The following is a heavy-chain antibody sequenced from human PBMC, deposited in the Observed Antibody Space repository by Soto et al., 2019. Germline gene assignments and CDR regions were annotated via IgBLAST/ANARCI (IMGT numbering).Heavy chain of an antibody. CDR3: ALGYQLHPNNWFDP. CDR1: AGTFSRYA. J-gene: IGHJ5*02. V-gene: IGHV1-69*01. Sequence: QVQLVQSGAEVKKPGSSVKVSCKASAGTFSRYAISWVRQAPGQGLEWMGGIIPIFGTANYAQKFQGRVTITADESTSTAYMELSSLRSEDTAVYYCALGYQLHPNNWFDPWGQGTLVTVSS. CDR2: IIPIFGTA. D-gene: IGHD2-2*01.